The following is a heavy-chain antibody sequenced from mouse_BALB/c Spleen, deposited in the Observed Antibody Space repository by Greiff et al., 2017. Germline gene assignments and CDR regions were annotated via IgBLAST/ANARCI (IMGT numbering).Heavy chain of an antibody. CDR1: GYYFTSYW. Sequence: QVQLQQPGAELVKPGTSVKLSCKASGYYFTSYWINWVKLRPGQGLEWIGDIYPGSGSTNYNEKFKSKATLTVDTSSSTAYMQLSSLASEDSALYYCARDGPYAMDYWGQGTSVTVSS. CDR2: IYPGSGST. D-gene: IGHD2-3*01. V-gene: IGHV1-55*01. CDR3: ARDGPYAMDY. J-gene: IGHJ4*01.